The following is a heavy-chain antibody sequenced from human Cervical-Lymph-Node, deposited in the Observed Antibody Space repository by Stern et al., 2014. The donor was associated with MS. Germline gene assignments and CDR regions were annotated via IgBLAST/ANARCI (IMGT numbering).Heavy chain of an antibody. CDR2: ISSSSSYI. CDR3: VRDPITMVRGVIY. J-gene: IGHJ4*02. CDR1: GFTFSSYS. V-gene: IGHV3-21*01. D-gene: IGHD3-10*01. Sequence: EVQLVESGGGLVKPGGSLRLSCAASGFTFSSYSMNWVHQAPGKGLEWVSSISSSSSYIYYADSVKGRFTISIDNAKNSLYLQMNSLRAEDTAVYYCVRDPITMVRGVIYWGQGTLVTVSS.